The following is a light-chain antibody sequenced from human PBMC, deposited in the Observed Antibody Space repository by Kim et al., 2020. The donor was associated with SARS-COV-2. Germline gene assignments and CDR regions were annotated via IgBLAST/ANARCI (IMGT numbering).Light chain of an antibody. CDR1: KGEYKY. J-gene: IGLJ1*01. Sequence: LPLGQTARLTCTDDKGEYKYSCWYQQEPGQSQVMVFYQDSKRPAGVPGRFSGSNCGNTATLTNRRTQAMDEGDYCCQAWDSSTVVFGTGTKVTVL. CDR3: QAWDSSTVV. CDR2: QDS. V-gene: IGLV3-1*01.